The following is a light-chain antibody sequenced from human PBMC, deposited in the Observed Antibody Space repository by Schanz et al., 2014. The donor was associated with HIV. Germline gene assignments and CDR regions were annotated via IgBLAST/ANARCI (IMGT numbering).Light chain of an antibody. V-gene: IGKV1-9*01. J-gene: IGKJ2*01. Sequence: DIQLTQSPALLSASVGDRVTITCRASQVISNSLAWYQQRPGKAPKVLIYAASTLQRGVPSRFSGSGAGTAFTLTISSLQPDDFATYYCQQCVTYPYTFGQGTKLDIK. CDR3: QQCVTYPYT. CDR1: QVISNS. CDR2: AAS.